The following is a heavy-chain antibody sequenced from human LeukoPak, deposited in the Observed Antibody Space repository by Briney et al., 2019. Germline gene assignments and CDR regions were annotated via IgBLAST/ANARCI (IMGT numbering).Heavy chain of an antibody. J-gene: IGHJ4*02. V-gene: IGHV3-48*03. Sequence: PGGSLRLSCAASGFTFSSYEMNWVRQAPGKGLEWVSYISSSGSTIYYADSVKGRFTISRDNAKNTLYLQMNSLRPEDTAVYYCAKDRSKGSYGDDFDFWGQGTLVTVSS. CDR3: AKDRSKGSYGDDFDF. CDR2: ISSSGSTI. D-gene: IGHD1-26*01. CDR1: GFTFSSYE.